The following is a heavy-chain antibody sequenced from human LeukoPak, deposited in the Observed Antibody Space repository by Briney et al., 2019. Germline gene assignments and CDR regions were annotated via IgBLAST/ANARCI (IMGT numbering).Heavy chain of an antibody. CDR2: IYYSGST. V-gene: IGHV4-59*01. D-gene: IGHD2-15*01. Sequence: PSETLSLTCIVSGGSISGYYWSWIRQPPGKRLEWIGYIYYSGSTNYNPSLKSRVTISVDTSKNQFSLKLSSVTAADTAVYYCARGMGGYCSSGSCPPDYWGQGTLVTVSS. J-gene: IGHJ4*02. CDR1: GGSISGYY. CDR3: ARGMGGYCSSGSCPPDY.